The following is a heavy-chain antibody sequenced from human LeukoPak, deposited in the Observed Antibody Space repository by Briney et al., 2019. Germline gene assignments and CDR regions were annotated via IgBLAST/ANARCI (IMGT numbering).Heavy chain of an antibody. CDR1: GGSISSYY. Sequence: PSETLSLTCTVSGGSISSYYWSWIRQPPGKGLKWIGNIYYSGYTTYSPSLRSRVTISVDTSKNQFSLKLSSVTAADTAVYYCARSYVWGSYRGNWFDPWGQGTLVTVSS. CDR3: ARSYVWGSYRGNWFDP. D-gene: IGHD3-16*02. V-gene: IGHV4-59*01. CDR2: IYYSGYT. J-gene: IGHJ5*02.